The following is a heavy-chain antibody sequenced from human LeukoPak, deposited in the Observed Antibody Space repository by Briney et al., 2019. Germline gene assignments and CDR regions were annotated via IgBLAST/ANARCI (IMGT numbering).Heavy chain of an antibody. J-gene: IGHJ6*03. CDR1: GGSFNAYY. CDR2: INHSGNT. Sequence: SETLSLTCAVYGGSFNAYYWTWIRQTPGKGLEWIGEINHSGNTNYIPSLESRVTVSADTSKNQFSLNLGSVTAADTAIYYCARGLRFIQGPGYYYMDVWGKGTTVTVSS. V-gene: IGHV4-34*01. D-gene: IGHD3-16*02. CDR3: ARGLRFIQGPGYYYMDV.